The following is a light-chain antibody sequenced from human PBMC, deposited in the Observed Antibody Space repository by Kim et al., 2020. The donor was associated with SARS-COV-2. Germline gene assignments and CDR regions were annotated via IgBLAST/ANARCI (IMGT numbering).Light chain of an antibody. CDR2: GKN. CDR3: NSRDSSGNRWV. V-gene: IGLV3-19*01. CDR1: SLRSYY. J-gene: IGLJ3*02. Sequence: ALGQTVRIKCQGDSLRSYYASWYQQKPGQAPVLVIYGKNNRPSGIPERFSGSSSGNTASLTITGAQAEDEADYYCNSRDSSGNRWVFGGGTQLTVL.